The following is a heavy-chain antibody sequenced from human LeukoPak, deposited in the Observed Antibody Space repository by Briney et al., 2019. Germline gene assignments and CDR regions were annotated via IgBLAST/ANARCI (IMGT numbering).Heavy chain of an antibody. CDR2: INSDGSST. Sequence: PGGSLRLSCAASGFTFSNFWMDWVRQAPRKGLVWVSRINSDGSSTSYADSVKGRFTISRDNAKNTLYLQMNSLRAEDTAVYYCARDRNYFDYWGQGTLVTVSS. V-gene: IGHV3-74*01. CDR3: ARDRNYFDY. CDR1: GFTFSNFW. J-gene: IGHJ4*02.